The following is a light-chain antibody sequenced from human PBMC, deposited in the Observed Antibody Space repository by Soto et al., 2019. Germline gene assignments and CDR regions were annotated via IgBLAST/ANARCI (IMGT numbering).Light chain of an antibody. Sequence: EIVLTQSPGTLSLSPGERATLSCRASQTVSSSQLAWYQQRPGQAPRLLIYGASTRATGIPDRFSGSGSGTDFSLTISRLEPEDFGVYYCQQYSSSTLTFGGGTKGEIK. V-gene: IGKV3-20*01. CDR3: QQYSSSTLT. CDR1: QTVSSSQ. J-gene: IGKJ4*01. CDR2: GAS.